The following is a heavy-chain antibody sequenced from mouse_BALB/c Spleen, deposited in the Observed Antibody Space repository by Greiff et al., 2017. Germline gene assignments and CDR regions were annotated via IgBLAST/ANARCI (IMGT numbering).Heavy chain of an antibody. V-gene: IGHV5-17*02. J-gene: IGHJ3*01. CDR1: GFTFSSFG. CDR3: ARNRGGYYGSFAY. Sequence: EVKLMESGGGLVQPGGSRKLSCAASGFTFSSFGMHWVRQAPEKGLEWVAYISSGSSTIYYADTVKGRFTISRDNPKNTLFLQMTSLRSEDTAMYYCARNRGGYYGSFAYWGQGTLVTVSA. D-gene: IGHD1-1*01. CDR2: ISSGSSTI.